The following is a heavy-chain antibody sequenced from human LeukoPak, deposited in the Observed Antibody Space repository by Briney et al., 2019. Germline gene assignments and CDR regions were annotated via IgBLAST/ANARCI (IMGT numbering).Heavy chain of an antibody. CDR1: GFTFSDYY. J-gene: IGHJ4*02. CDR2: ISSSGSTI. CDR3: ARGSRFGELHTFDY. D-gene: IGHD3-10*01. V-gene: IGHV3-11*01. Sequence: GGSLRLSCAASGFTFSDYYMSWIRQAPGKGLEWVSYISSSGSTIYYADSVKGRFTISRDNAKNSLYLQMNGLRAEDTAVYYCARGSRFGELHTFDYWGQGTLVTVSS.